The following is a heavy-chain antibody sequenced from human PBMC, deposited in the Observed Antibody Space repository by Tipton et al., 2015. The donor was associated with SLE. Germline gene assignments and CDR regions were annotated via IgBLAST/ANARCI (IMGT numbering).Heavy chain of an antibody. CDR3: AKGMTTVTDYFDY. Sequence: SLRLSCAASGFTFSSYWMSWVRQAPGKGLEWVANIKQDGSEKYYADSVKGRFTISRDNSKNTLYLQMNSLRAEDTAVYYCAKGMTTVTDYFDYWGQGTLVTVSS. CDR2: IKQDGSEK. D-gene: IGHD4-17*01. J-gene: IGHJ4*02. V-gene: IGHV3-7*01. CDR1: GFTFSSYW.